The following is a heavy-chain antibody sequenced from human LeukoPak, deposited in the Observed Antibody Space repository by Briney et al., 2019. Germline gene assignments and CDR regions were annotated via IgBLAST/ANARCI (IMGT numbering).Heavy chain of an antibody. D-gene: IGHD3-16*01. CDR1: EFTFSSYW. V-gene: IGHV3-74*01. Sequence: GGSLRLFCAASEFTFSSYWMHWVRQVPGKGLVWVSRLNTDGSSTSYADSVKGRFTISRGNARNTLYLQMNSLRAEDTAVYYCARDDAFRGVGMDVWGQGTRVTVSS. CDR2: LNTDGSST. J-gene: IGHJ6*02. CDR3: ARDDAFRGVGMDV.